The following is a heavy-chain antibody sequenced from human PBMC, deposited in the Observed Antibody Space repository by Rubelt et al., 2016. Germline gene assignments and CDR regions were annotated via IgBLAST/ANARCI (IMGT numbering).Heavy chain of an antibody. D-gene: IGHD3-9*01. CDR2: ISGSGGST. V-gene: IGHV3-23*01. Sequence: EVQLLESGGGLVQPGGSLRLSCAASGFTFSSYAMSWVRQAPGKGLEWVSAISGSGGSTYYGDAVKGRFTISRDNSKNTLYLQMNSLRAEDTAGYYCAKFYDILTGPLYGMDVGGQGTTVTVSS. CDR3: AKFYDILTGPLYGMDV. CDR1: GFTFSSYA. J-gene: IGHJ6*02.